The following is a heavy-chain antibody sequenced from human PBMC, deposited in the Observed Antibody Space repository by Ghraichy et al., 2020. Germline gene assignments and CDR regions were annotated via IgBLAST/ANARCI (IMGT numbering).Heavy chain of an antibody. CDR2: ISRSGSDA. CDR1: GLTFNNYI. V-gene: IGHV3-23*01. CDR3: ATLPSGRGWDS. Sequence: GESLNISCAASGLTFNNYIMSCVRQAPGKGLQWVSAISRSGSDAYYAESVRGRFTISRDNSKNTVSLQMNGLRADDTAVYYCATLPSGRGWDSWGQGTLVTVSS. D-gene: IGHD6-19*01. J-gene: IGHJ4*02.